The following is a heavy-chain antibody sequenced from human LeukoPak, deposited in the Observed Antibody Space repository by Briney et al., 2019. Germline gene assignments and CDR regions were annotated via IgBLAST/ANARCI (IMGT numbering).Heavy chain of an antibody. CDR2: INPSGGST. J-gene: IGHJ3*02. CDR1: GYIFTIYY. V-gene: IGHV1-46*01. D-gene: IGHD6-19*01. CDR3: ARDAPSAVAGYDAFDI. Sequence: ASVKVSCKASGYIFTIYYMHWVRQAPGQGLEWMGIINPSGGSTSYAQKFQGRVTMTRDTSTSTVYMELNSLRSEDTAVYYCARDAPSAVAGYDAFDIWGQGTMVTVSS.